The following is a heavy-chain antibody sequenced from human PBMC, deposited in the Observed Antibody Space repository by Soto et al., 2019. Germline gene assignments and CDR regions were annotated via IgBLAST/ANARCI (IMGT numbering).Heavy chain of an antibody. CDR1: GVTFSSYS. CDR3: AKDLPRRAGIAVNYMDV. Sequence: QSGGSLRLSCAASGVTFSSYSMSWVRQAPGKGLEWVSAISGSGGSTYYADSVKGRFTISRDNSKNTLYLQMNSLRAEDTAVYYCAKDLPRRAGIAVNYMDVWGKGTTVTSP. J-gene: IGHJ6*03. D-gene: IGHD6-19*01. V-gene: IGHV3-23*01. CDR2: ISGSGGST.